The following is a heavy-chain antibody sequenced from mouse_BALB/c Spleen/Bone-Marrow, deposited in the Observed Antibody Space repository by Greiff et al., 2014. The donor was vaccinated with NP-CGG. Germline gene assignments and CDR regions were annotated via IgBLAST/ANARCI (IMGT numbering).Heavy chain of an antibody. Sequence: QVQLKQSGAELVRPGSSVKISCKASGYAFSSYWMNWVKQRPGQGLEWIGQIYPGDGDTNYNGKFKGKATLTADKSSSTAYMQLSSLTSEDSAVYFCARRVYGNHWYFDVWGAGTTVTVSS. CDR1: GYAFSSYW. CDR2: IYPGDGDT. V-gene: IGHV1-80*01. CDR3: ARRVYGNHWYFDV. D-gene: IGHD2-1*01. J-gene: IGHJ1*01.